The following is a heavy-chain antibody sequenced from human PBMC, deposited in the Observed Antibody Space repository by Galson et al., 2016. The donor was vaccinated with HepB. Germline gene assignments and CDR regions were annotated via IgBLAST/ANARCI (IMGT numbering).Heavy chain of an antibody. D-gene: IGHD3-16*01. V-gene: IGHV4-30-4*01. J-gene: IGHJ4*02. Sequence: TPSLTCTVSGVSISSGDYYWSWIRQPPGKGLEWIAYIYNGENTHYTPSLEGRATISSDTSKNQFSLNLDSMSASDRAVYFCAGSPPGYYDKTGYDFWGQGTLVTVSS. CDR2: IYNGENT. CDR3: AGSPPGYYDKTGYDF. CDR1: GVSISSGDYY.